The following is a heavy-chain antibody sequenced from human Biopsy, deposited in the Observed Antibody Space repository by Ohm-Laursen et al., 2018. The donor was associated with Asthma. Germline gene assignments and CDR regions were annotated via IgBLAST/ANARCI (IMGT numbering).Heavy chain of an antibody. CDR2: INSVFGTT. V-gene: IGHV1-69*13. Sequence: SANVSCNSLGGTFNTYVIGWMRQAPGQGLEWMGGINSVFGTTTYPQKFQDRVTITADDSTSTVYMELSSLRSEDTAVYYCARKAGSCISRTCYSLDFWGQGTLVTVSS. D-gene: IGHD2-2*01. J-gene: IGHJ4*02. CDR1: GGTFNTYV. CDR3: ARKAGSCISRTCYSLDF.